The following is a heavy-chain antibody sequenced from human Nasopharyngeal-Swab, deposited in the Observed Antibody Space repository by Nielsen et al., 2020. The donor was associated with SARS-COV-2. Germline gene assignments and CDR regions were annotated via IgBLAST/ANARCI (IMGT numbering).Heavy chain of an antibody. CDR3: ARDRWELRGLFDP. CDR1: GYTLTELS. Sequence: ASVKVSCKVSGYTLTELSMHWVRQAPGKGLEWVGGFDPEDGETIYAQKFQGRVTITADESTSTAYMELSSLRSEDTAVYYCARDRWELRGLFDPWGQGTLVTVSS. D-gene: IGHD1-26*01. V-gene: IGHV1-24*01. J-gene: IGHJ5*02. CDR2: FDPEDGET.